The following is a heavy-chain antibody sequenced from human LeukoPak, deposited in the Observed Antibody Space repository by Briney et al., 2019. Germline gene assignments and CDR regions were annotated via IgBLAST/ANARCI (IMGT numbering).Heavy chain of an antibody. CDR2: IHPRGGRT. V-gene: IGHV1-46*01. J-gene: IGHJ5*02. CDR3: AVLGYCSGGSCFGEGTVFDP. D-gene: IGHD2-15*01. Sequence: GASAKVSCKESGNTFSSYYMHRGRQAPGQGLEWRGIIHPRGGRTTYAQKYQGRITMTRDTSTGTVYMELSSLRSEDTAVYYCAVLGYCSGGSCFGEGTVFDPWGQGTLVTVSS. CDR1: GNTFSSYY.